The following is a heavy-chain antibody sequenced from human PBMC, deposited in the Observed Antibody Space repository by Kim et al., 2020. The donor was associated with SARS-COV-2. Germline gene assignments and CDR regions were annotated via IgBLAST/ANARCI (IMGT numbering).Heavy chain of an antibody. CDR3: ARGPLKNPVPVGYYYYWDMDV. Sequence: SETLSLTCTVSGGSISSGGYYWIWIRQHPGKGLEWIGYIYYSGSTYYNPSLKSRVTISVDTSKNQFTLMLSSVTAAATAGYYCARGPLKNPVPVGYYYYWDMDVWGQGNTVTVSS. J-gene: IGHJ6*02. CDR1: GGSISSGGYY. CDR2: IYYSGST. V-gene: IGHV4-31*03. D-gene: IGHD2-15*01.